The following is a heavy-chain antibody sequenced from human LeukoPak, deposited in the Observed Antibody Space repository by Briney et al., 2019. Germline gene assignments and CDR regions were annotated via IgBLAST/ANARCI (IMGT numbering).Heavy chain of an antibody. CDR1: GFTFSSYA. Sequence: PGRSLRLSCAASGFTFSSYAMHWVRQAPGKGLEWVASINHNGNVNYYVDSVKGRFTISRDNAMNSLYLQMSNLRAEDTAVYFCARGGGLDVRGQGATVTVSS. D-gene: IGHD3-16*01. CDR2: INHNGNVN. V-gene: IGHV3-7*03. J-gene: IGHJ6*02. CDR3: ARGGGLDV.